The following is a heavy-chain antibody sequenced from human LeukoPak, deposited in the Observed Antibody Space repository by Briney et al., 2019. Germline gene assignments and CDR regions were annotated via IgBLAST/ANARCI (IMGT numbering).Heavy chain of an antibody. CDR2: INSDGSST. D-gene: IGHD4-17*01. CDR1: GFTFSSYW. CDR3: ARGATVTDEYFQH. J-gene: IGHJ1*01. V-gene: IGHV3-74*01. Sequence: GGSLRLSCAASGFTFSSYWRHWVRQAPGKGLVWVSRINSDGSSTSYADSVKGRFTISRDNAKNTLYLQMNSLRAEDTAVYYCARGATVTDEYFQHWGQGTLVTVSS.